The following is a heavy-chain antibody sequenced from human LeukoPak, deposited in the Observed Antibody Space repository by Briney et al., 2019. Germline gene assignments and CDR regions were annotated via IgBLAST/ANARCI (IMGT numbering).Heavy chain of an antibody. CDR1: GFTFSSYE. CDR2: ISSSGSTI. CDR3: ARFRIAVAGLDP. D-gene: IGHD6-19*01. V-gene: IGHV3-48*03. J-gene: IGHJ5*02. Sequence: PGGSLRLSCAASGFTFSSYEMNWVRQAPGKGLEWVSYISSSGSTIYYADSVKGRFTISRDNAKNSLYLQMNSLRAEDTAVYYCARFRIAVAGLDPWGQGTLVTVSS.